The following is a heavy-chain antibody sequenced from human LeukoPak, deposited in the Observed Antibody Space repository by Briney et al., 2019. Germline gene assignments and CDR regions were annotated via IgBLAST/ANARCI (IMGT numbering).Heavy chain of an antibody. CDR2: ISGSGGST. V-gene: IGHV3-23*01. D-gene: IGHD2-2*01. Sequence: PGGSLRLSCAASGFTFSTYAMSWVRQAPGKGLEWVSAISGSGGSTYYADSVKGRFTISRDNSKNTLYLQMNSLRAEDTAVYYCAKDKAGVVPAATHFDFWGQGTLVTVSS. J-gene: IGHJ4*02. CDR3: AKDKAGVVPAATHFDF. CDR1: GFTFSTYA.